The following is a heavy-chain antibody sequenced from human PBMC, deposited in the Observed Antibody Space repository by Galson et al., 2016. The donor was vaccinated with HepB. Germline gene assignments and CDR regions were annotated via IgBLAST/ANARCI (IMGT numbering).Heavy chain of an antibody. CDR2: ITSSSSTI. CDR1: GFTFSSYS. CDR3: ARESYYGGNSLDQYYFDY. Sequence: SLRLSCAVSGFTFSSYSMDWVCQAPGKGLEWVSYITSSSSTIYYADSVKGRFTISRDNAKNSLYLQMNSLRDEDTAVYYCARESYYGGNSLDQYYFDYWGQGTLVTVSS. V-gene: IGHV3-48*02. D-gene: IGHD4-23*01. J-gene: IGHJ4*02.